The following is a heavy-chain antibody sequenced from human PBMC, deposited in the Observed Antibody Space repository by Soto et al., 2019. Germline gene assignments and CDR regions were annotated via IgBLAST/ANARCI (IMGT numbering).Heavy chain of an antibody. D-gene: IGHD2-2*01. J-gene: IGHJ4*02. CDR1: GFTFSSYS. CDR2: ISSSSSYI. Sequence: GGSLRLSCAASGFTFSSYSMNWVRQAPGKGLEWVSSISSSSSYIYYADSVKGRFTISRDNAKNSLYLQMNSLRAEDTAVYYCARGSRGSTSDFDYWGQGTLVTVSS. CDR3: ARGSRGSTSDFDY. V-gene: IGHV3-21*01.